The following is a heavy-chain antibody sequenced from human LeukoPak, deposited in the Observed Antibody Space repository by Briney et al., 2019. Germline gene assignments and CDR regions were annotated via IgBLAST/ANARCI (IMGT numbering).Heavy chain of an antibody. D-gene: IGHD1-26*01. V-gene: IGHV4-4*07. Sequence: SETLSLTCTVSGGSISSYFWSWIRQPAGKGLEWIGRIYTSGSTDYNPSLKSRVTLSVDTSKYQFSLKLSSVTAADTAVYYCARGASGNYHYFDYWGQGTLVTVSS. J-gene: IGHJ4*02. CDR3: ARGASGNYHYFDY. CDR1: GGSISSYF. CDR2: IYTSGST.